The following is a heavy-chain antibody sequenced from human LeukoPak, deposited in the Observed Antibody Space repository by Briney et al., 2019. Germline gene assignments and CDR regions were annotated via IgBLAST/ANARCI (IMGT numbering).Heavy chain of an antibody. D-gene: IGHD6-19*01. Sequence: GGSLRLSCEASGFTSFSFPMSWVRQAPGKGLEWVSVIYSGGSTYYADSVKGRFTISRHNSKNTLYLQMNSLRAEDTAVYYCARVKSQYYFDYWGQGTLVTVSS. V-gene: IGHV3-53*04. CDR1: GFTSFSFP. CDR2: IYSGGST. J-gene: IGHJ4*02. CDR3: ARVKSQYYFDY.